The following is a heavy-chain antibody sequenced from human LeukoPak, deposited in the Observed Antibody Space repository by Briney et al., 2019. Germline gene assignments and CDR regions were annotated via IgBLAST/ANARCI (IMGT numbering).Heavy chain of an antibody. J-gene: IGHJ4*02. CDR3: ARGHLSDSSGYYLFSVGYYFDY. Sequence: PSETLSLTCTASGGSISSYYWSWIRQPPGKGLVWIEDIYYSGGTNYNPSLKSRVTISVDTSKNQFSLKLSSVTAADTAVYYCARGHLSDSSGYYLFSVGYYFDYWGQGTLVTVSS. D-gene: IGHD3-22*01. CDR1: GGSISSYY. V-gene: IGHV4-59*12. CDR2: IYYSGGT.